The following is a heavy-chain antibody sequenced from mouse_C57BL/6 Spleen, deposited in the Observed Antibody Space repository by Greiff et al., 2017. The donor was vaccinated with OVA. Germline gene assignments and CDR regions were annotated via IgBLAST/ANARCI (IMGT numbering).Heavy chain of an antibody. J-gene: IGHJ1*03. CDR2: INPNNGGT. D-gene: IGHD2-4*01. V-gene: IGHV1-18*01. CDR1: GYTFTDYN. Sequence: EVQLQQSGPELVKPGPSFNIPCKASGYTFTDYNMDWVKQSHGKSLEWIGDINPNNGGTIYNQKFKGKATLTVDKSSSTAYMELRSLTSEDTAVYYCARRHYEGYFDVWGTGTTVTVSS. CDR3: ARRHYEGYFDV.